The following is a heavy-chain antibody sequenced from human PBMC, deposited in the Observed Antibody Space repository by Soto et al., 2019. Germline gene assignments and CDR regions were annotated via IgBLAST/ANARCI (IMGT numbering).Heavy chain of an antibody. Sequence: AGSLRLSCAAAGFTFSKYGMHWVRQAPGKGLEWVALIWNDGIRKVYVDSVKGRFTISRDNSKNTPDLQMNNLRDEDTAVYYCARDDDNDANALDYWGPGTLVTVSS. J-gene: IGHJ4*02. CDR3: ARDDDNDANALDY. V-gene: IGHV3-33*01. CDR2: IWNDGIRK. CDR1: GFTFSKYG.